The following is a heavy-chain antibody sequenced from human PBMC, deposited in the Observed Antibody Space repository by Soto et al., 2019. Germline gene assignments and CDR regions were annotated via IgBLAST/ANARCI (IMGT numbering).Heavy chain of an antibody. CDR3: ARHWRDDSGGYYDRTFDY. Sequence: EVQLVQSGAEVKKPGESLRISCKGSGYRFTNFWISWVRQMPGKGLEWMGRIDPTDSYTNYRPSFQGHVTISADKSISIAYLQWSSLTASDTAMYYCARHWRDDSGGYYDRTFDYWGQGTLVTVSS. CDR2: IDPTDSYT. CDR1: GYRFTNFW. J-gene: IGHJ4*02. D-gene: IGHD3-22*01. V-gene: IGHV5-10-1*03.